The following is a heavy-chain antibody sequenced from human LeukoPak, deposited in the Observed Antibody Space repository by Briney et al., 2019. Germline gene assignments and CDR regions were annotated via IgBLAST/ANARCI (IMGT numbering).Heavy chain of an antibody. CDR3: ARDLYYYGSGSYYH. Sequence: ASVKVSCKASGGTFSSYAISWVRQAPGQGLEWMGWINPNSGGTNYAQKFQGRVTMTRDTSISTAYMELSRLKSDDTAVYYCARDLYYYGSGSYYHWGQGTLVTVSS. D-gene: IGHD3-10*01. CDR2: INPNSGGT. CDR1: GGTFSSYA. J-gene: IGHJ4*02. V-gene: IGHV1-2*02.